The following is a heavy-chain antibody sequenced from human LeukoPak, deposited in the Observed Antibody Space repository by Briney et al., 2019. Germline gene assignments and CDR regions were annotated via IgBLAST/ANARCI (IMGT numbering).Heavy chain of an antibody. CDR1: GFTFRDYG. CDR2: TRSKIYGGAP. D-gene: IGHD2/OR15-2a*01. CDR3: ARGQTVSGAKYYFDF. Sequence: PGGSLRLSCLASGFTFRDYGLGWVRQAPGMGLEWVSFTRSKIYGGAPEYAASVRGRFSVSRDDSESIAYLQMNNLESEDTAVYYCARGQTVSGAKYYFDFWSPGTLVAVSS. V-gene: IGHV3-49*04. J-gene: IGHJ4*02.